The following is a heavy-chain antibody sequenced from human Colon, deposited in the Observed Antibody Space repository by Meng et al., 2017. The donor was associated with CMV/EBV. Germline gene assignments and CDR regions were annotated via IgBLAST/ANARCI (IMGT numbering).Heavy chain of an antibody. CDR2: IYVNGKT. D-gene: IGHD2-8*01. CDR3: ARSGFPPNGLFPEQRYDP. CDR1: GFSVGSNY. Sequence: GESLKISCAASGFSVGSNYMTWIRQTPERGLEWVSVIYVNGKTEYVESVKGRFTISRDSSKNILYLQMNSLRVEDTAIYYCARSGFPPNGLFPEQRYDPWGQGTLVTVSS. V-gene: IGHV3-53*01. J-gene: IGHJ5*02.